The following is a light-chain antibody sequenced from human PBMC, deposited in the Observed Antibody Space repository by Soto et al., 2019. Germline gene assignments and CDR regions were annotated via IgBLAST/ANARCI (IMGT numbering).Light chain of an antibody. CDR3: QQYGSSPRT. V-gene: IGKV3-20*01. CDR2: DTS. CDR1: QSVSNNY. Sequence: EIVLTQSPGTLSLSPGERATLSCRASQSVSNNYLAWYQQKPGQAPRLLIYDTSGRATGISDRFSGSGSGTDFTLTISRLEPEDFAVYFCQQYGSSPRTFGQGTKVDIK. J-gene: IGKJ1*01.